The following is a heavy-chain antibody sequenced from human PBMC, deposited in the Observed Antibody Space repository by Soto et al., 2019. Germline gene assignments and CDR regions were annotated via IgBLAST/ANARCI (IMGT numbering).Heavy chain of an antibody. J-gene: IGHJ5*01. Sequence: SETLSLTCSVSGDSISTVDYFWAWIRQPPGQALEYIGYIYKSATTYYNPSFESRVAISLDTSESQFSLNVTSVTAADTAVYFCARGRYCLTGRCFPNWFDSWGQGTLVTVSS. D-gene: IGHD2-15*01. CDR2: IYKSATT. CDR3: ARGRYCLTGRCFPNWFDS. CDR1: GDSISTVDYF. V-gene: IGHV4-30-4*01.